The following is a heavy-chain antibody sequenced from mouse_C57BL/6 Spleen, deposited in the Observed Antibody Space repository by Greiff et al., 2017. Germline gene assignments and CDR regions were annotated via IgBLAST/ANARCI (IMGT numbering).Heavy chain of an antibody. D-gene: IGHD1-2*01. V-gene: IGHV1-15*01. CDR2: IDPETGGT. Sequence: VQLQQSGAELVRPGASVTLSCKASGYTFTDYEMHWVKQTPVHGLEWIGAIDPETGGTAYNQKFKGKAILTADKSSSTAYMELRSLTSEDSAVYYCTREGGDDGPAYYFDYWGQGTTLTVSS. J-gene: IGHJ2*01. CDR3: TREGGDDGPAYYFDY. CDR1: GYTFTDYE.